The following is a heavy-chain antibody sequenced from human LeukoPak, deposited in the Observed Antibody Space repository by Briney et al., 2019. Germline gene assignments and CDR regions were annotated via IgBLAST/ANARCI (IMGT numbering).Heavy chain of an antibody. Sequence: GVSLRLSCAASGFTFSSSWMTWVRQAPGKGLEWVANINQGGSEKYYLDSVKGRFTISRDNADNSVYLEMHSLRAEDTAVYYCATNTRAYAVLVAYWDQGTLVTVSS. J-gene: IGHJ4*02. V-gene: IGHV3-7*01. CDR1: GFTFSSSW. CDR2: INQGGSEK. D-gene: IGHD2-21*01. CDR3: ATNTRAYAVLVAY.